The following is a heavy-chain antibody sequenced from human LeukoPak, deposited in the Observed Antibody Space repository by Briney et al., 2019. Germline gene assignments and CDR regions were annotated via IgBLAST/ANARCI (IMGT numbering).Heavy chain of an antibody. CDR3: AKDAPGRGFGGNDY. J-gene: IGHJ4*02. CDR2: SGG. D-gene: IGHD3-10*01. CDR1: GFPFSSYG. Sequence: GGPLRLFCAASGFPFSSYGMSWLPHAPGKGVVGGLSSGGNCGDSVKGRSTISRDNSKETMYLQMNSLRAEDTAVYYCAKDAPGRGFGGNDYWGQGTLVTVSS. V-gene: IGHV3-23*01.